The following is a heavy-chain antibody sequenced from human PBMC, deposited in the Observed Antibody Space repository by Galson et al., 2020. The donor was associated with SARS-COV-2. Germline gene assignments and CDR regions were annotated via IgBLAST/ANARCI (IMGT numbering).Heavy chain of an antibody. Sequence: GGSLRLSCAASGFTFSSSAMGWVRQAPGKGLEWVSVIFGSGSGTYYADSVRGRFTISRDNSKDTVYLQVNSLRDEDTAVYYCAKVRLGTFFFDYWGQGTMVTVSS. D-gene: IGHD3-16*01. V-gene: IGHV3-23*05. CDR3: AKVRLGTFFFDY. CDR2: IFGSGSGT. J-gene: IGHJ4*02. CDR1: GFTFSSSA.